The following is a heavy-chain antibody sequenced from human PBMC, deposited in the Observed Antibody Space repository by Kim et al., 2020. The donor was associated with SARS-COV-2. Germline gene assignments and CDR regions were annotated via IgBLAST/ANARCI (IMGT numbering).Heavy chain of an antibody. CDR1: GFTFSDHY. V-gene: IGHV3-72*01. J-gene: IGHJ6*02. D-gene: IGHD3-10*01. CDR2: TRNKANSYTT. Sequence: GGSLRLSCAASGFTFSDHYMDWVRQAPGKGLEWVGRTRNKANSYTTEYAASVKGRFTISRDDSKNSLYLQMNSLKTEDTAVYYCARLYYYGSGSYYDPGYYYGMDVWGQGTTVTVSS. CDR3: ARLYYYGSGSYYDPGYYYGMDV.